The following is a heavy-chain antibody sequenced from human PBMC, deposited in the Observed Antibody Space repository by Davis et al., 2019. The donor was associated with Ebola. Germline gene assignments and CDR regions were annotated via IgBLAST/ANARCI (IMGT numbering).Heavy chain of an antibody. Sequence: GGSLRLSCAASGFTFSSYAMHWVRQVPGKGLEWVAFIWYDGITQYYGDSVKVRMTISRDNSTNTLYLQLYSLRAEDTAGYYCARDRCSSTSCPLVYYYYYGMDVWGQGTTVTVSS. CDR2: IWYDGITQ. D-gene: IGHD2-2*01. CDR1: GFTFSSYA. J-gene: IGHJ6*02. V-gene: IGHV3-33*08. CDR3: ARDRCSSTSCPLVYYYYYGMDV.